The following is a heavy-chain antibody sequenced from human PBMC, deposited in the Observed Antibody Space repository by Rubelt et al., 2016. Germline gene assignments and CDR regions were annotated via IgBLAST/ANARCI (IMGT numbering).Heavy chain of an antibody. J-gene: IGHJ4*02. CDR2: ISYDGSNK. D-gene: IGHD3-10*01. Sequence: LEWVAVISYDGSNKYYADSVKGRFTISRDNSKNTLYLQINSLRAEDTAVYYCARDKAPGDFDYWGQGTLVTVSS. CDR3: ARDKAPGDFDY. V-gene: IGHV3-30*04.